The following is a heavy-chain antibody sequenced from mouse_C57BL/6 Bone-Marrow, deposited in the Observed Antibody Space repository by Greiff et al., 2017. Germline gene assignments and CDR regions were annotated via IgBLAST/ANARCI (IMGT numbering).Heavy chain of an antibody. Sequence: QVQLQQSGAELARPGASVKLSCKASGYTFTSYGISWVKQRTGKGLEWIGEIYPRSGNTYYNEKFKGKGTLTADKSSSTAYMELRSLTSEDSAVYFCARAPYYYGSSFYYSMDYWGQGTSVTVSS. CDR2: IYPRSGNT. CDR1: GYTFTSYG. D-gene: IGHD1-1*01. J-gene: IGHJ4*01. V-gene: IGHV1-81*01. CDR3: ARAPYYYGSSFYYSMDY.